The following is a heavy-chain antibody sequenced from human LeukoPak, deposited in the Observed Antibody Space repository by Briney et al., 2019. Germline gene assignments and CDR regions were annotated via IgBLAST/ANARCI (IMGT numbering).Heavy chain of an antibody. V-gene: IGHV3-23*01. J-gene: IGHJ4*02. D-gene: IGHD3-10*01. CDR3: AKGYYGSGSYGWFDY. CDR1: GFTFSSYS. CDR2: ISGSGDRT. Sequence: GGPLRLSCAPSGFTFSSYSMNWVRKAPGKGLEWVSTISGSGDRTYYADSVKGRFTISRDNSKNTLFLHMNSLRAEDTAVYSCAKGYYGSGSYGWFDYWGQGTLVTVSS.